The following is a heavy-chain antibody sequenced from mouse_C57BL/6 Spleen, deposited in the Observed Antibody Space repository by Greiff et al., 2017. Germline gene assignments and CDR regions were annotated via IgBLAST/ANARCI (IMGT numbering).Heavy chain of an antibody. Sequence: QVQLQQSGAELVMPGASVKLSCKASGYTFTSYWMHWVKQRPGQGLEWIGEIDPSDSYTNYNQKFKGKSTLTVDKSSSTAYMQLSSLTSEDSAVYYCARSGYSNRYWYFDVWGTGTTVTVSS. CDR3: ARSGYSNRYWYFDV. CDR2: IDPSDSYT. J-gene: IGHJ1*03. CDR1: GYTFTSYW. D-gene: IGHD2-5*01. V-gene: IGHV1-69*01.